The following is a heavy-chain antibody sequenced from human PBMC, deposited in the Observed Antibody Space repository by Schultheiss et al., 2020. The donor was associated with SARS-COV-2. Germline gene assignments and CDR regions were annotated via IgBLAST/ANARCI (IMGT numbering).Heavy chain of an antibody. Sequence: SVKVSCKASGGTFSSYAISWVRQAPGQGLEWMGGIIPIIGTANHAQKFQGRVTITADESTSTAYMELSSLRSEDTAVYYCARAGWVRFPSGEYYGMDVWGQGTTVTVSS. D-gene: IGHD5-12*01. CDR1: GGTFSSYA. CDR2: IIPIIGTA. CDR3: ARAGWVRFPSGEYYGMDV. V-gene: IGHV1-69*13. J-gene: IGHJ6*02.